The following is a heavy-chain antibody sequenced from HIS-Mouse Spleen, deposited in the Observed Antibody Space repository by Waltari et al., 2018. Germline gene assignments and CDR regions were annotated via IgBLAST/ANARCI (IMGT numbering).Heavy chain of an antibody. CDR3: AKVRTEYSSSWYSDY. CDR2: ISYDGSNK. V-gene: IGHV3-30*18. J-gene: IGHJ4*02. D-gene: IGHD6-13*01. Sequence: QVQLVESGGGVVQPGRSLRLSCAASGFTFSSYGMHWVRRPPGKGLKWVAVISYDGSNKYYADSVKGRFTISRDNSKNTLYLQMNSLRAEDTAVYYCAKVRTEYSSSWYSDYWGQGTLVTVSS. CDR1: GFTFSSYG.